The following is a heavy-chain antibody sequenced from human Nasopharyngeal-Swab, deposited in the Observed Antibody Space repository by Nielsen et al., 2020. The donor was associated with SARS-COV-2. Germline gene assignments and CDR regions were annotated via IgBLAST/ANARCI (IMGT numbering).Heavy chain of an antibody. D-gene: IGHD3-3*01. V-gene: IGHV3-21*01. CDR3: ARDGLDYDFWSAYFMDV. CDR2: SRSSSSYK. J-gene: IGHJ6*02. Sequence: GESLKISCAASGFTFNNYNINWVRQAPGKGLEMVGASRSSSSYKYDADSVKGRVTISRENAKNSLYLQMNSLRAEDTAVYYCARDGLDYDFWSAYFMDVWGQGTTVTVSS. CDR1: GFTFNNYN.